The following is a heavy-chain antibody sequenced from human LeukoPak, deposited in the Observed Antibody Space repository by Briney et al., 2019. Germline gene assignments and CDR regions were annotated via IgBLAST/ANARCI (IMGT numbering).Heavy chain of an antibody. J-gene: IGHJ4*02. Sequence: ASVKVSCKASGYTFSNYGISWVRQAPGQGLEWVGWIRGDNGNTNYAQKLQGRVTMTTDTSTSPAYMELRSLGSDEPAVYYCARVDLLTGYYFFDYWGQGTLVTVSS. CDR3: ARVDLLTGYYFFDY. V-gene: IGHV1-18*01. CDR1: GYTFSNYG. CDR2: IRGDNGNT. D-gene: IGHD3-9*01.